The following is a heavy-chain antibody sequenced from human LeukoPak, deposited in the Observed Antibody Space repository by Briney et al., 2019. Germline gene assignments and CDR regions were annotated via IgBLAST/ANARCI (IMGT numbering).Heavy chain of an antibody. CDR2: TYYRSKWYH. CDR3: AREQITMVRGVLNWFDP. V-gene: IGHV6-1*01. Sequence: SQTLSLTCAISGYSISSNSDAWNWIRQSPPRGLEWVGRTYYRSKWYHDYAVSVKSRITINPDTYKKQFSLQLNSVPPKDPRVYYCAREQITMVRGVLNWFDPWGQGTLVTVSS. J-gene: IGHJ5*02. CDR1: GYSISSNSDA. D-gene: IGHD3-10*01.